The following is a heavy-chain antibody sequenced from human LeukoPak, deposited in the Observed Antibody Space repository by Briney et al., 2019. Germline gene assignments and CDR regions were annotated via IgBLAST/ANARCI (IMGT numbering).Heavy chain of an antibody. V-gene: IGHV4-59*12. CDR1: GGSFSTYY. J-gene: IGHJ4*02. Sequence: SETLSLTCTVSGGSFSTYYWSWIRQPPGKGLEWIGYIYYSGSTNYNPSLKSRVTISVDTSKNQFSLKLSSVTAADTAMYYCARLIVVVPAARDYWGQGTLVTVSS. CDR3: ARLIVVVPAARDY. CDR2: IYYSGST. D-gene: IGHD2-2*01.